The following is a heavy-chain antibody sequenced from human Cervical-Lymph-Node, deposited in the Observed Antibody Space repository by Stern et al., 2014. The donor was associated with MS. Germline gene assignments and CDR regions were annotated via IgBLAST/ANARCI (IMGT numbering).Heavy chain of an antibody. D-gene: IGHD3-9*01. Sequence: QVQLVQSGAEVKEPGSSVKVSCKASGGPFSSYAITWVRQAPGQGLEWMGRIVPIFGTTNYAQKFQGRVTITADESTTTAYMELSSLTSEDTAVYFCARELDDNVVDYWGQGTLVTVSS. V-gene: IGHV1-69*18. J-gene: IGHJ4*02. CDR3: ARELDDNVVDY. CDR1: GGPFSSYA. CDR2: IVPIFGTT.